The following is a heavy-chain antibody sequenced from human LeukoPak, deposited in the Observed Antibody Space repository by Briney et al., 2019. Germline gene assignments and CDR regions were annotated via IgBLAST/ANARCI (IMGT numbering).Heavy chain of an antibody. CDR2: ISGNGVNT. J-gene: IGHJ4*02. Sequence: GGSLRLSCAASGFTFSSYEMNWVRQAPGTGLEWVSTISGNGVNTHYADSVEGRFTISRDNSKNTLYLQMNSLRGEDTAIYYCAKDVGDIHFDYWGQGTLVTVSS. CDR3: AKDVGDIHFDY. V-gene: IGHV3-23*01. CDR1: GFTFSSYE. D-gene: IGHD3-9*01.